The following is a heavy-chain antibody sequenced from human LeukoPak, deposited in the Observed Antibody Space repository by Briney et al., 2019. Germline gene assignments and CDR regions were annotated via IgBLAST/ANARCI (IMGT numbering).Heavy chain of an antibody. CDR3: ARTYSSGWYLKLPSTFDI. D-gene: IGHD6-19*01. CDR1: GGSISSYY. J-gene: IGHJ3*02. Sequence: SETLSLTCTVSGGSISSYYWSWIRQPPGKGLEWIGYIYYSGSTNYNPSLKSRVTISVDTSKNQFSLKLSSVTAADTAVYYCARTYSSGWYLKLPSTFDIWGQGTMVTVSS. CDR2: IYYSGST. V-gene: IGHV4-59*08.